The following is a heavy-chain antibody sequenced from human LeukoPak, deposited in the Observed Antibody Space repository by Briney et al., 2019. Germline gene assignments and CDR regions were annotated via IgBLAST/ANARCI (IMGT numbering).Heavy chain of an antibody. Sequence: SETLSLTCTVSGGSISSYYWSWIRQPPGKGLEWIGYIYNSESTKYNPSLKSRVTISVDTSKNQFSLKLSSVTAADTAVYDCARGYCSGGSCYPQGNWFDPWGQGTLVTVSS. CDR3: ARGYCSGGSCYPQGNWFDP. D-gene: IGHD2-15*01. CDR1: GGSISSYY. V-gene: IGHV4-59*08. CDR2: IYNSEST. J-gene: IGHJ5*02.